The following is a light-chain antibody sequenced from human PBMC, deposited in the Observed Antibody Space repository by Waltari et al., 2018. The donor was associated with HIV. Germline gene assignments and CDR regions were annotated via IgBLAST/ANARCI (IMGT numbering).Light chain of an antibody. Sequence: QSALTQPASVSGSPGQSITISCTGTSSDVGGYNYVSWYQQHPGKAPKLMIYEVSNRPSGVSNRFSGSKAGNTASLTISALQAEDEADYYCSSYTSSSTRVFGGGTNLTVL. V-gene: IGLV2-14*01. CDR1: SSDVGGYNY. J-gene: IGLJ3*02. CDR3: SSYTSSSTRV. CDR2: EVS.